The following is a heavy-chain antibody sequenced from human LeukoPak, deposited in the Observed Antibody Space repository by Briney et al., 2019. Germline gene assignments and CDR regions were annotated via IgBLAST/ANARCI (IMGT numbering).Heavy chain of an antibody. D-gene: IGHD3/OR15-3a*01. CDR2: IYISGST. V-gene: IGHV4-4*09. CDR3: ARHRGYERTGYYFLDAFDV. J-gene: IGHJ3*01. CDR1: GGSLSSYY. Sequence: PSETLSLTCTVSGGSLSSYYWSGVRQPPGKGRECSGYIYISGSTDYNPSLKSRVTISLDTSRNLFSLRLSSPTAADTAVDYCARHRGYERTGYYFLDAFDVWGQGTMVTVSS.